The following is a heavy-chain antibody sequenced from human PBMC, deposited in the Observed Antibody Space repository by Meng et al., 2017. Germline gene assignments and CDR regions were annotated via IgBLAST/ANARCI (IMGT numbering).Heavy chain of an antibody. Sequence: VQLVESGGGVVQPGRSLGLSCAASGFTFSSYGMHWVRQAPGKGLEWVAVIWYDGSNKYYADSVKGRFTISRDNSKNTLYLQMNSLRAEDTAVYYCAREGQLWARNFDYWGQGTLVTVSS. CDR2: IWYDGSNK. V-gene: IGHV3-33*01. D-gene: IGHD5-18*01. J-gene: IGHJ4*02. CDR1: GFTFSSYG. CDR3: AREGQLWARNFDY.